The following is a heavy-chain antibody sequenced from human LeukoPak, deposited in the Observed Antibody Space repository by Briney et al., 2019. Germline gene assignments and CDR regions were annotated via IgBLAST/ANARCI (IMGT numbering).Heavy chain of an antibody. V-gene: IGHV1-69*05. CDR3: ARAVERGYYMDV. D-gene: IGHD5-24*01. Sequence: SVKVSCKASGGTFSSYAISRVRQAPGQGLDWMGGIIPIYGTANYAQKFQGRVTITTDESTSTAYMELSSLRSEDTAVYYCARAVERGYYMDVWGKGTTVTVSS. CDR2: IIPIYGTA. J-gene: IGHJ6*03. CDR1: GGTFSSYA.